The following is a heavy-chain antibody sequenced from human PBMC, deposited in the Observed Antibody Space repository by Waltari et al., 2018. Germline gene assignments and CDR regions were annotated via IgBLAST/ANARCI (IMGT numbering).Heavy chain of an antibody. J-gene: IGHJ4*02. CDR2: IRYDGSNK. CDR1: GFTFSSYG. D-gene: IGHD2-2*01. V-gene: IGHV3-30*02. Sequence: QVQLVESGGGVVQPGGSLRLSCATYGFTFSSYGMPWVRQAPGKGLEWVAFIRYDGSNKYYADSVKGRFTISRDNSKNTLYLQMNSLRAEDTAVYYCAKFTRNFDYWGQGTLVTVSS. CDR3: AKFTRNFDY.